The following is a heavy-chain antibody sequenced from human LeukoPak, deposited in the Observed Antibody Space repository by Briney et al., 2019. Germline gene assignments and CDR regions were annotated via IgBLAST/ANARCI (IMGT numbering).Heavy chain of an antibody. CDR1: GGTFSSYA. CDR3: ASVGMGYCSSTSCYDYYYYYMDV. V-gene: IGHV1-69*05. CDR2: IIPIFGTA. J-gene: IGHJ6*03. D-gene: IGHD2-2*01. Sequence: SAMVSCKASGGTFSSYAISWVRQAPGQGLEWMGRIIPIFGTANYAQKFQGRVTITTDESTSTAYMELSSLRSEDTAVYYCASVGMGYCSSTSCYDYYYYYMDVWGKGTTVTVSS.